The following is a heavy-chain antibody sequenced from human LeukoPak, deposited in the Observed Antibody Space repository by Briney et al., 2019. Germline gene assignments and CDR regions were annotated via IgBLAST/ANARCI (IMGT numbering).Heavy chain of an antibody. CDR2: ISAYNGNT. J-gene: IGHJ4*02. D-gene: IGHD2-21*02. CDR1: GYTFTSYG. Sequence: ASVKVSCKASGYTFTSYGISWVRQAPGQGLEWMGWISAYNGNTNYAQKFQGRVTITADKSTSTAYMELSSLRSEDTAVYYCARDLRLGEVVTAEPFDYWGQGTLVTVSS. V-gene: IGHV1-18*01. CDR3: ARDLRLGEVVTAEPFDY.